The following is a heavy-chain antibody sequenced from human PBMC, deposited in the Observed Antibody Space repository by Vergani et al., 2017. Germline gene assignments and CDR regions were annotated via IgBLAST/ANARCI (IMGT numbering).Heavy chain of an antibody. J-gene: IGHJ4*02. Sequence: QVQLQESGPGLVKPSQTLSLTCTVSGGSISSGSYYWSWIRQPAGKGLEWIGRIYTSGSTNYNPSLKSRVTISVDTSKYQFSLKLSSVTAADTAVYYCARDMGSGYTAFDYWGQGTLVTVSS. CDR2: IYTSGST. D-gene: IGHD3-22*01. CDR3: ARDMGSGYTAFDY. CDR1: GGSISSGSYY. V-gene: IGHV4-61*02.